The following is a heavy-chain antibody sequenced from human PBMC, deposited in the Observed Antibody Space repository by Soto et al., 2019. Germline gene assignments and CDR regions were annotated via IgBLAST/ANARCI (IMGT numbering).Heavy chain of an antibody. CDR2: ISYDGSNK. CDR3: ASDGSSSSVGWYFDL. Sequence: QVQLVESGGGVVQPGRSLRLSCAASGFTLSSYAMHWVRQAPGKGLEWVAAISYDGSNKYYADSVKGRFTISRDNSKNTLYLQMNSLRAEDTAVYYCASDGSSSSVGWYFDLWGRGTLVTVSS. CDR1: GFTLSSYA. J-gene: IGHJ2*01. V-gene: IGHV3-30-3*01. D-gene: IGHD6-6*01.